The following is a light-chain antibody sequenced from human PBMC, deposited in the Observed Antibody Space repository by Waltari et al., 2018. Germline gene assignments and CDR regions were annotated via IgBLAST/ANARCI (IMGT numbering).Light chain of an antibody. CDR3: QQLNSYPRT. CDR2: AAS. Sequence: DIQLTQSPSFLSASVGDRVTITCRASQGISSYLAWYQQKPGKAPKLLIYAASTLQSGVPSRFSGSGSGTEFTLTISSLQPEDFATYYCQQLNSYPRTFGHGTKVEIK. CDR1: QGISSY. J-gene: IGKJ1*01. V-gene: IGKV1-9*01.